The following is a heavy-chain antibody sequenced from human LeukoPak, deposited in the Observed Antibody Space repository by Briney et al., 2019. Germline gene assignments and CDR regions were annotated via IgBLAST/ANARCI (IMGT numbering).Heavy chain of an antibody. CDR2: IADSGTTM. D-gene: IGHD6-13*01. CDR3: ARVGSNWYWLDP. CDR1: GFTFSDYH. Sequence: NSGGSLRLSCAASGFTFSDYHMTWIRQAPRKGLEWISYIADSGTTMYYADSVKGRFTISRDNAKNSLYLQMNSLRVEDTAMYYCARVGSNWYWLDPWGQGTLVSVSS. J-gene: IGHJ5*02. V-gene: IGHV3-11*01.